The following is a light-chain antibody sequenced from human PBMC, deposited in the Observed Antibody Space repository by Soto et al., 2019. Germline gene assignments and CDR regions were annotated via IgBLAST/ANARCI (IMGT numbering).Light chain of an antibody. CDR2: GAS. V-gene: IGKV3-20*01. CDR3: QQYGSSPRT. CDR1: QSVSNN. J-gene: IGKJ1*01. Sequence: IVLTQSPATLSLSPGERATLSCRASQSVSNNLAWYQQKPGQAPRLLIYGASTRATGIPARFSGSGSGTDFTLTISRLEPEDFAVYYCQQYGSSPRTFGQGTKVDIK.